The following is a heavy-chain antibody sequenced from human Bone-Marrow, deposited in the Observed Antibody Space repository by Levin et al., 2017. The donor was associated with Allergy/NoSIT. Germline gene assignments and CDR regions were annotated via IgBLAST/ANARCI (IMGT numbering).Heavy chain of an antibody. J-gene: IGHJ3*02. V-gene: IGHV2-5*02. D-gene: IGHD2-2*01. CDR2: MYWDDDV. CDR1: GFSLSTSGVS. CDR3: ARGKYQLLDSFDI. Sequence: KSGPTLVKPTQTLTLTCTFSGFSLSTSGVSVGWIRQPPGKALEWLALMYWDDDVRYRASLKRRLVILKDPSKTQVVLTLTNVDSADTTTYFCARGKYQLLDSFDIWGQGTMVTVSS.